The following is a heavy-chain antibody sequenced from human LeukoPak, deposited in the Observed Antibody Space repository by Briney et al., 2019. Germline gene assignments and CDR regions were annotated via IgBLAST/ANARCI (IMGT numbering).Heavy chain of an antibody. CDR3: ARGSKATMIVVARPFDY. J-gene: IGHJ4*02. CDR2: INHSGST. D-gene: IGHD3-22*01. V-gene: IGHV4-34*01. CDR1: GGSFSGYY. Sequence: SETLSLTCAVYGGSFSGYYWSWIRQPPGKGLEWIGEINHSGSTNYNPSLKSRVTISVDTSKNQFSLKLSSVTAADTAVYYCARGSKATMIVVARPFDYWGQGTLATVSS.